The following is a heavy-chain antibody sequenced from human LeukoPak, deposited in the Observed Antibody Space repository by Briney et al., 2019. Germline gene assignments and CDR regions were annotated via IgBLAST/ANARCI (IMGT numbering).Heavy chain of an antibody. CDR1: GGSFSSYY. CDR2: IYYSGST. V-gene: IGHV4-59*01. J-gene: IGHJ5*02. CDR3: ARVVYANMVHWFDP. D-gene: IGHD2-8*01. Sequence: PSETLSLTCTVSGGSFSSYYWSWIRQPPGKGLEWIGYIYYSGSTNYNPSLKSRVTISVDTSKNQFSLKLSSVTAADTAVYYCARVVYANMVHWFDPWGQGTLVTVSS.